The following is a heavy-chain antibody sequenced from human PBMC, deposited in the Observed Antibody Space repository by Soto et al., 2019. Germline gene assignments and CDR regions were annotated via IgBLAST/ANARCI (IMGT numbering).Heavy chain of an antibody. CDR2: ISSSSSFI. J-gene: IGHJ4*02. CDR3: ARSYDILTGYSGFDY. Sequence: EVQLVESGGGLVKPGGSLRLSCAASGFTFSSYSMNWVRQAPGKGLEWVSSISSSSSFIYYADSVKGRFTISRDNAKNSLYLQMNSLSAEDMAMFYCARSYDILTGYSGFDYWGQGTLVTVSS. V-gene: IGHV3-21*01. CDR1: GFTFSSYS. D-gene: IGHD3-9*01.